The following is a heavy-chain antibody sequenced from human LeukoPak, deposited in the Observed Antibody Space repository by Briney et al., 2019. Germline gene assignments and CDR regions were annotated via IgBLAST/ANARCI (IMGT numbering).Heavy chain of an antibody. Sequence: GGSLRLSRAASGFTVSTNYMNWVRQAPGKGLEWVSILYSGSSTYYADSVEGRFIVSRDSSKNTLSLQTNDLRAEDTAVYYCARVGDHFHWYLDLWGRGTMVTVSS. V-gene: IGHV3-53*01. CDR1: GFTVSTNY. CDR3: ARVGDHFHWYLDL. CDR2: LYSGSST. J-gene: IGHJ2*01. D-gene: IGHD3-3*02.